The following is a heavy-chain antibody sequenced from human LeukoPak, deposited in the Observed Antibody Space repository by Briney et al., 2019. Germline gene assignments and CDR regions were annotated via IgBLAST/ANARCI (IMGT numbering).Heavy chain of an antibody. CDR1: GGSISSYY. CDR2: IFYVGST. J-gene: IGHJ3*02. V-gene: IGHV4-59*01. CDR3: ARDYYDSRGEAFDI. D-gene: IGHD3-22*01. Sequence: SSETLSLTCTVSGGSISSYYWSWIRQPPGKGLEWIGYIFYVGSTNYNPSLKSRVTISVDTSKNQFSLKLNSVTAADTAVYYCARDYYDSRGEAFDIWGQGTMVTVSS.